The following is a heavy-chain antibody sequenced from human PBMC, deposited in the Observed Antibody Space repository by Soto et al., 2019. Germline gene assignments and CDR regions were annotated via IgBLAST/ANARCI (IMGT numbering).Heavy chain of an antibody. CDR3: AREGPREDY. V-gene: IGHV1-18*01. Sequence: QVQLVQSGAEVKKPGASVKVSCKASGYTFTSYAIGWVRQAPGQGLEWLGWINAYNGNTNYAQKLHGRVTMTTDTSTRTAYMELRRLRSDHTAVYYRAREGPREDYWGQGTLVTVPS. CDR2: INAYNGNT. J-gene: IGHJ4*02. CDR1: GYTFTSYA.